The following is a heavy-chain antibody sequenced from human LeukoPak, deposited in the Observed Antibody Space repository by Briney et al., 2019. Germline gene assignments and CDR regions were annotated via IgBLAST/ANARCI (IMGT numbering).Heavy chain of an antibody. V-gene: IGHV4-34*01. D-gene: IGHD2-15*01. CDR1: GGSFSGYY. CDR2: INHSGST. Sequence: SETLSLTCAVYGGSFSGYYWSWIRQPPGKGLEWIGEINHSGSTNYNPSLKSRVTISVDTSKNQFSLKLSSVTAADTAVYYCARGGYCSGGSCYKFDPWGQGTLVTVSS. J-gene: IGHJ5*02. CDR3: ARGGYCSGGSCYKFDP.